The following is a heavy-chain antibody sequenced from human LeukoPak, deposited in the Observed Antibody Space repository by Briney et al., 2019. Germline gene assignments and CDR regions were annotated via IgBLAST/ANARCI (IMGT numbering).Heavy chain of an antibody. CDR2: INSDGSST. J-gene: IGHJ4*02. Sequence: GGSLRLSCAASGFTFSSYWMHWVRQAPGKGLVWVSRINSDGSSTSYADSVKGRFTISRDNAKNTLYLQMNGLRAEDTAVYYCARAPWFGEYYFDYWGQGTLVTVSS. CDR1: GFTFSSYW. V-gene: IGHV3-74*01. CDR3: ARAPWFGEYYFDY. D-gene: IGHD3-10*01.